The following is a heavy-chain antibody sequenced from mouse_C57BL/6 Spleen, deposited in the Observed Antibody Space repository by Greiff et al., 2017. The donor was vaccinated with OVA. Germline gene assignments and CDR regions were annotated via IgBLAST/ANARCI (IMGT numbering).Heavy chain of an antibody. D-gene: IGHD2-4*01. V-gene: IGHV1-52*01. CDR1: GYTFTSYW. J-gene: IGHJ4*01. CDR3: ARIYYDYGYYAMDY. CDR2: IDPSDSET. Sequence: QVQLQQPGAELVRPGSSVKLSCKASGYTFTSYWMHWVKQRPIRGLEWIGNIDPSDSETHYNQKFKDKATLTVDKSSSTAYMQLSSLTSEDSAVYYCARIYYDYGYYAMDYWGQGTSVTVSS.